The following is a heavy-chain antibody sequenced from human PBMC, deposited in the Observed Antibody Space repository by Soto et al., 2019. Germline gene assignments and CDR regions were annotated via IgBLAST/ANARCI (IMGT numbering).Heavy chain of an antibody. V-gene: IGHV3-66*01. CDR1: GFTVSSNY. D-gene: IGHD1-7*01. CDR2: IYSGGST. CDR3: ARELENYAAGLMYYPNWFDP. Sequence: GGSLRLSCAASGFTVSSNYMSWVRQAPGKGLEWVSVIYSGGSTYYADSVKGRFTISRDNSKNTLYLQMNSLRAEDTAVYYCARELENYAAGLMYYPNWFDPWGQGTLVTVSS. J-gene: IGHJ5*02.